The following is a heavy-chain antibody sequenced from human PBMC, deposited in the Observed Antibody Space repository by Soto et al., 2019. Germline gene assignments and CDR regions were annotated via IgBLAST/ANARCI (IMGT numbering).Heavy chain of an antibody. V-gene: IGHV1-24*01. Sequence: ASVKVSCKASGGTFSSYAISWVRQAPGKGLEWMGGIVPDDGETNYAQKFQGRVTMTEDTSTDTAYMELSSLRSEDTAVYYCATEGNPRPWYRSGWYDGYWGQGTLVTVSS. D-gene: IGHD6-19*01. CDR3: ATEGNPRPWYRSGWYDGY. CDR1: GGTFSSYA. CDR2: IVPDDGET. J-gene: IGHJ4*02.